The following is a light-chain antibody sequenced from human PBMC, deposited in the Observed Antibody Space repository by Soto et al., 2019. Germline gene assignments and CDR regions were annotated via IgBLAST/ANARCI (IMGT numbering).Light chain of an antibody. CDR2: STN. V-gene: IGLV1-47*02. Sequence: QSMLTQPPSASGTPGQRVTISCSGSSSNIGNNDVYWYQQLPGTAPRLLMYSTNQRPSGVPDRFSGSKSGTSASLAISGLRSEDEADYYCAAWEDSLSGAYVFGTGTKVTVL. CDR1: SSNIGNND. CDR3: AAWEDSLSGAYV. J-gene: IGLJ1*01.